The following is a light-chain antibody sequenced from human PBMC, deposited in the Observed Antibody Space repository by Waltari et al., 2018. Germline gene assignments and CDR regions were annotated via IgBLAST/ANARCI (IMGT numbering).Light chain of an antibody. CDR3: QQANSFPLT. V-gene: IGKV1-12*01. CDR2: GAS. J-gene: IGKJ4*01. Sequence: DVQMTQSPSSVSASVGYRVIITWRASQDITTWLARYQQRVGKAPKLLIYGASSLQSGVTSRFSGSRSGTDFTLTISSLQPEDFATYYCQQANSFPLTFGGGTKVDI. CDR1: QDITTW.